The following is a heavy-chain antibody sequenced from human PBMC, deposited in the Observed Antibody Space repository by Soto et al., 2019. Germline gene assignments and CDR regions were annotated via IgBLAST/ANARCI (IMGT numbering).Heavy chain of an antibody. Sequence: SETLSLTCTFSCGSIISYYWSWIRQPAGKGLEWIGRIYTSGSTNYNPSLKSRVTMSVDTSKNQFSLKLSSVTAADTAVYYCARERGPGSGKAYFDYWGQGTLVTVSS. V-gene: IGHV4-4*07. D-gene: IGHD3-10*01. CDR2: IYTSGST. CDR1: CGSIISYY. J-gene: IGHJ4*02. CDR3: ARERGPGSGKAYFDY.